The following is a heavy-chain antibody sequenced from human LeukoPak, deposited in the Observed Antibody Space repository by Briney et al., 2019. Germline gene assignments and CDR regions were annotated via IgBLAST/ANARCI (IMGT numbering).Heavy chain of an antibody. V-gene: IGHV1-2*04. D-gene: IGHD4-17*01. CDR1: GYTFTGYY. J-gene: IGHJ4*02. CDR2: INPNSGGT. Sequence: ASVKVSCKASGYTFTGYYMHWVRQAPGQGLEWMGWINPNSGGTNYAQKFQGWVTMTRDTSISTAYMELSRLRSDDTAVYYCARGEGDDYGDYGSLFGYWGQGTLVTVSS. CDR3: ARGEGDDYGDYGSLFGY.